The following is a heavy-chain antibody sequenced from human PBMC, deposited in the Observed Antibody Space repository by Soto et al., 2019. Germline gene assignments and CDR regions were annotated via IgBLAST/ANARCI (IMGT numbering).Heavy chain of an antibody. V-gene: IGHV3-30*18. CDR2: ISFDGSER. D-gene: IGHD3-16*02. CDR3: AKALGELSPESYDY. CDR1: GFTFSDYA. J-gene: IGHJ4*02. Sequence: QVQLVESGGGVVQPGRSLRLSCAASGFTFSDYAMHWVRQAPGNGLEWVAVISFDGSERYHADSVKGRFTISRDNSKNTLNLQMDSLRVDDTAVYYCAKALGELSPESYDYWGQGTLIPVSS.